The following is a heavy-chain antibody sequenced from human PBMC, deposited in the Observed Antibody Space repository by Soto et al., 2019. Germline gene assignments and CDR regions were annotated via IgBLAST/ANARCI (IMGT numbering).Heavy chain of an antibody. Sequence: GGSLRLSCAASGLPFSYSDMHWVRQAPGKGVDWVAVISYDGSNKYYADSVKGRFTISRDNSKNTLYLQMNSLRAEDTAVYYCAKGEYSSSWYGSYYYGMDVWGQGTTVTVSS. V-gene: IGHV3-30*18. CDR2: ISYDGSNK. CDR1: GLPFSYSD. D-gene: IGHD6-13*01. CDR3: AKGEYSSSWYGSYYYGMDV. J-gene: IGHJ6*02.